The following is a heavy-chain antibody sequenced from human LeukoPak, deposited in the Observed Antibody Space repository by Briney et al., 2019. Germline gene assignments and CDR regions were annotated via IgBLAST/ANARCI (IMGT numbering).Heavy chain of an antibody. V-gene: IGHV4-59*01. Sequence: PSETLSLTCTVSGGSISTYYWSWIRQPPGERLEWIGYIDYSGDTNYNPSLNSRVTISVDTSKNQVSLKLNSLTAADTAVYYCARSTYYGSGNDFWGQGILVTVPS. CDR2: IDYSGDT. J-gene: IGHJ4*02. CDR1: GGSISTYY. D-gene: IGHD3-10*01. CDR3: ARSTYYGSGNDF.